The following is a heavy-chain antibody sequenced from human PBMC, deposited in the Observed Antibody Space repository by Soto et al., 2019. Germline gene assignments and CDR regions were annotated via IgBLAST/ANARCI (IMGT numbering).Heavy chain of an antibody. V-gene: IGHV3-23*01. CDR2: ISGSGGST. CDR1: GFTFSSYA. D-gene: IGHD2-15*01. J-gene: IGHJ3*02. Sequence: GGSLRLSCAASGFTFSSYAMSWVRQAPGKGLEWVSAISGSGGSTYYADSVKGRFTISRDNSKNTLYLQMNSLRAEDTAVYYCAKGRSHVSSGSCYPDAFDIWGQGTMVTGSS. CDR3: AKGRSHVSSGSCYPDAFDI.